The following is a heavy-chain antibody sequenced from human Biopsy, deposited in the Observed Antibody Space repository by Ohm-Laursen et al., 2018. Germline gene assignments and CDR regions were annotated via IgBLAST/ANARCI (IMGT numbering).Heavy chain of an antibody. Sequence: SLRLSCSASGFTFHTYAMNWVRQAPGKGLEWVAHIDVSDYNTYYADSVRGRFTISRDNSKQMVHLEINSLTADDRAVYYCVKQWGGYNFDSWGQGTLVTVSS. CDR3: VKQWGGYNFDS. J-gene: IGHJ5*01. D-gene: IGHD1-14*01. V-gene: IGHV3-23*01. CDR2: IDVSDYNT. CDR1: GFTFHTYA.